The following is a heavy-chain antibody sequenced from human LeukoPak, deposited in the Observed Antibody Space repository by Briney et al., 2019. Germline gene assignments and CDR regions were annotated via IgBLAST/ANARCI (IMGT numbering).Heavy chain of an antibody. Sequence: PGGSLRLSCAASGFTFSSYGMHWVRQAPGKGLEWVAVISYDGSNKYYADSVKGRFTISRDNSKNTLYLQMNSLRAEDTAVYYCRFVATAAGTFYGFDYWGQGTLVTISS. CDR1: GFTFSSYG. CDR2: ISYDGSNK. D-gene: IGHD6-13*01. V-gene: IGHV3-30*03. J-gene: IGHJ4*02. CDR3: RFVATAAGTFYGFDY.